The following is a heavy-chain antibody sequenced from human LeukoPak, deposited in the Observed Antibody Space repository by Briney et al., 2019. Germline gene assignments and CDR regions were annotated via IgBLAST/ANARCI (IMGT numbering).Heavy chain of an antibody. D-gene: IGHD3-22*01. V-gene: IGHV1-69*05. CDR3: ARDSGENNYYDSSGYDAFDI. CDR1: GGTFSSYA. Sequence: SVKVSCKASGGTFSSYAISWVRQAPGQGLEWMGGIIPIFGTANYAQKFQGRVTITTDESTSTAYMELSSLRSEDTAVYYCARDSGENNYYDSSGYDAFDIWGQGTMVTVPS. CDR2: IIPIFGTA. J-gene: IGHJ3*02.